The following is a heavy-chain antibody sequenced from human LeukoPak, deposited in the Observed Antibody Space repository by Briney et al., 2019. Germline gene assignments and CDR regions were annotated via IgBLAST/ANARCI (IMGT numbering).Heavy chain of an antibody. CDR3: ARGPRSYSNAFDI. J-gene: IGHJ3*02. V-gene: IGHV1-8*01. CDR1: GYTFTSYD. CDR2: MNPNSGNT. Sequence: GASVKVSCKASGYTFTSYDINWVRQATGQGLEWVGWMNPNSGNTGYAQKFQGRGTMTRNTSLSTAYMELSSLRSEDTAVYYCARGPRSYSNAFDIWGQGTMVTVSS. D-gene: IGHD1-26*01.